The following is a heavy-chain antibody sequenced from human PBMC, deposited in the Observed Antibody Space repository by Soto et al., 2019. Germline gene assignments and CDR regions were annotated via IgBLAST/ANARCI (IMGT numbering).Heavy chain of an antibody. V-gene: IGHV1-18*01. D-gene: IGHD2-2*01. CDR3: ARSIVPAADYYYYYMDV. CDR2: ISAYNGNT. Sequence: VASVKVSCKDSVYTFTSYGISWVRQANRQGLEWMGWISAYNGNTNYAQKLQGRVTMTTDTSTSTAYMELRSLRSDDTAVYYCARSIVPAADYYYYYMDVWGKGTTVTVSS. J-gene: IGHJ6*03. CDR1: VYTFTSYG.